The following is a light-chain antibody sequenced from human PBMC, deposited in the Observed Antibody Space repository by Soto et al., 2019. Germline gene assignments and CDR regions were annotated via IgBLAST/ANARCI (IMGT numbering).Light chain of an antibody. J-gene: IGKJ4*01. CDR3: HQRYIWPPLT. Sequence: EIVLTQSPATRSLSPGERATLSCRASQSVENYLAWFQQKRGQAPRLLIYDTSNRAAGIPDRFSGSGSGTDFTLTISSLEPEDLAVYYCHQRYIWPPLTFGGGTKVEIK. CDR1: QSVENY. CDR2: DTS. V-gene: IGKV3-11*01.